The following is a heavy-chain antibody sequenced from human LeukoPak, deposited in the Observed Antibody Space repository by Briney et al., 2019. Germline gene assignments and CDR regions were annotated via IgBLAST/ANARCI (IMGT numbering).Heavy chain of an antibody. Sequence: PSETLSLTCTVSGGSISSGGYYWSWIRQPAGEGLEWIGRIYTSGSTNYNPSLKSRVTISVDTSKNQFSLKLSSVTAADTAVYYCASIAVAGTPLDYWGQGTLVTVSS. D-gene: IGHD6-19*01. CDR2: IYTSGST. CDR3: ASIAVAGTPLDY. V-gene: IGHV4-61*02. CDR1: GGSISSGGYY. J-gene: IGHJ4*02.